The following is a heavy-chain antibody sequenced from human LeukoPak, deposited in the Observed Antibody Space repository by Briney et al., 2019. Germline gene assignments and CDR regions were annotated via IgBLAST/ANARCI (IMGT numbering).Heavy chain of an antibody. V-gene: IGHV3-48*03. CDR1: GFTFSNYE. CDR2: IVGGADNK. D-gene: IGHD3-22*01. J-gene: IGHJ4*02. Sequence: GGSLRLSCAASGFTFSNYEMNWVRLAPGKGLEWVAYIVGGADNKQYSDSVRGRFTISRDNAKNSLYLQMNSLRAEDTAVYYCARRANYYNSSGYLAFDFWGQGTLVTVSS. CDR3: ARRANYYNSSGYLAFDF.